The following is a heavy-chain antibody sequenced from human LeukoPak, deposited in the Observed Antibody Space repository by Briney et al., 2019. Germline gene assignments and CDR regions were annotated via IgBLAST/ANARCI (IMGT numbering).Heavy chain of an antibody. V-gene: IGHV4-34*01. Sequence: PSETLSLTCAVYGGSFSGYYWSWIRQPPGKGLEWIGEINHSGSTNYNPSLKSRVTISVDTSKNQFSLKLSSVTAADTAVYYCAREGRRGRQRGFDPGGQGTLATVS. J-gene: IGHJ5*02. D-gene: IGHD1-1*01. CDR3: AREGRRGRQRGFDP. CDR2: INHSGST. CDR1: GGSFSGYY.